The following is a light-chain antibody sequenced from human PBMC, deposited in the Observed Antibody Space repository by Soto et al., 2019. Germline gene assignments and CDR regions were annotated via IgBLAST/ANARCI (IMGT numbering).Light chain of an antibody. CDR3: QQYNNWPPWT. Sequence: EIVMTQSPATLSVSLGERVTLSCRASQSVRSNLAWYQQKPGQAPRLLIYGASTRATGVPASFSGRGSGTEFTLTISSLQSEDFAVYYCQQYNNWPPWTFG. V-gene: IGKV3-15*01. CDR1: QSVRSN. CDR2: GAS. J-gene: IGKJ1*01.